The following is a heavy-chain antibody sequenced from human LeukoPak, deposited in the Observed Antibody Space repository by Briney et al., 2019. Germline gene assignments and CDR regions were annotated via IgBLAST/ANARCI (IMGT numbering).Heavy chain of an antibody. CDR2: IYHSGST. Sequence: SETLSLTCTVSGYSISSGYYWGWIRPPPGKGLEWIGSIYHSGSTYYNPSLKSRVTISVDTSKNQFSLKLSSVTAADTAVYYCARVAPYNWNHIDYCGQGTLVTVSS. J-gene: IGHJ4*02. CDR3: ARVAPYNWNHIDY. V-gene: IGHV4-38-2*02. CDR1: GYSISSGYY. D-gene: IGHD1-20*01.